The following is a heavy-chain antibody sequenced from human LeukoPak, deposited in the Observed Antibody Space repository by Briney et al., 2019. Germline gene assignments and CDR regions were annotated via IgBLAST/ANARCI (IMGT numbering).Heavy chain of an antibody. CDR3: AHRRPGHLTGWDNSYFDN. J-gene: IGHJ4*02. Sequence: SGPTLVIPTQTLTLTCTFSGFSLYSSGVGVGWIRQPPGRALEWLAVIYWEDDKRYNPSLGSRLTMSKDASRNQVFLVVANMDPVDTATYYCAHRRPGHLTGWDNSYFDNWGPGTLVTVSS. V-gene: IGHV2-5*02. CDR2: IYWEDDK. D-gene: IGHD1/OR15-1a*01. CDR1: GFSLYSSGVG.